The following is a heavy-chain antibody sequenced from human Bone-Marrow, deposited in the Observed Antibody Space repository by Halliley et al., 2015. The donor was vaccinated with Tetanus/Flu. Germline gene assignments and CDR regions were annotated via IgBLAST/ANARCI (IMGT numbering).Heavy chain of an antibody. J-gene: IGHJ4*02. D-gene: IGHD5-18*01. CDR3: AKKWSADTSTDYFDY. Sequence: VQLVQSGGGLVQPGGSLRLSCAGSGFIFSNYDMTWVRQAPGKGLEWVSSISGSGTYTFYADSVKGRFTISRDNSKDTLYLQIFSPRVEDTAVYYCAKKWSADTSTDYFDYWGQGTLVTVSS. V-gene: IGHV3-23*04. CDR1: GFIFSNYD. CDR2: ISGSGTYT.